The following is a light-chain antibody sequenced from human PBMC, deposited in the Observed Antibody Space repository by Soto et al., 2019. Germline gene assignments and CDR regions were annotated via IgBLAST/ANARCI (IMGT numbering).Light chain of an antibody. J-gene: IGKJ2*01. V-gene: IGKV3-20*01. CDR3: QQDSSLQFT. Sequence: EIVLTQSPGTLSLSPGERATLYCRASLSVNNNYLAWYQQKPGQAPRLLIYGASSRATGIPDRFSGSGSWTDVTLTISRMEPEDFAVYEFQQDSSLQFTFGQGNKLDI. CDR2: GAS. CDR1: LSVNNNY.